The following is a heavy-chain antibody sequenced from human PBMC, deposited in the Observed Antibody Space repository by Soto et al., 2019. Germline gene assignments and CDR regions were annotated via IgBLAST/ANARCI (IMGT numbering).Heavy chain of an antibody. J-gene: IGHJ4*02. CDR1: GYSFTSYW. V-gene: IGHV5-51*01. D-gene: IGHD3-10*01. CDR3: ARHGERWFGELNTPPDY. Sequence: EVQLVQSGAEVKKPGESLKISCKGSGYSFTSYWIGWVRQMPGKGLEWMGIIYPGDSDTRYSPSFQGQVTISPGKSTRTAYLHWSRLKASDTAMYYRARHGERWFGELNTPPDYWGQGTPVTVFS. CDR2: IYPGDSDT.